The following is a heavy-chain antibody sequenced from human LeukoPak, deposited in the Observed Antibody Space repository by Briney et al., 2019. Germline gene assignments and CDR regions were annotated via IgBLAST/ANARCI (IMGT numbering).Heavy chain of an antibody. J-gene: IGHJ4*02. D-gene: IGHD6-13*01. Sequence: ASVKVSCTASGYTFTDYYMHWVRQAPGQGLEWMGWINPNSGGTNYAQKFQGRVTMTRDTSISTAYMELSRLRSDDTAVYYCARWDPTYDIAASGTSNYYWGQGTLVTVSS. V-gene: IGHV1-2*02. CDR1: GYTFTDYY. CDR3: ARWDPTYDIAASGTSNYY. CDR2: INPNSGGT.